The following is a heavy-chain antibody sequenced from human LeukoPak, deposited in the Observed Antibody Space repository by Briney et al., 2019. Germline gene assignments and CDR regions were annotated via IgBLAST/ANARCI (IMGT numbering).Heavy chain of an antibody. Sequence: GGSLRLSCAASGFTFSSYSMNWVRQAPGEGLEWVSSISSSSSYIYYADSVKGRFTISRDNAKNSLYLQMNSLRAEDTAVYYCAREGPYCSSTSCYGRLDYWGQGTLVTVSS. CDR1: GFTFSSYS. J-gene: IGHJ4*02. CDR3: AREGPYCSSTSCYGRLDY. CDR2: ISSSSSYI. V-gene: IGHV3-21*01. D-gene: IGHD2-2*01.